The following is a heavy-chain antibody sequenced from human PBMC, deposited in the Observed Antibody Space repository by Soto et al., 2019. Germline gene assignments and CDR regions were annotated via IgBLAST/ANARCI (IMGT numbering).Heavy chain of an antibody. CDR1: GFPLSIYW. V-gene: IGHV3-7*03. CDR2: IKHDGNEK. CDR3: ARDNMAYCSGDCYAGSYDYGMDV. Sequence: PGGSLRLSCAASGFPLSIYWMTWVRQSPGKGLEWVANIKHDGNEKYYVDSVKGRFTISRDNAKNSLYLQINSLRAEDTAVYYCARDNMAYCSGDCYAGSYDYGMDVSGQGTTVTVS. D-gene: IGHD2-21*02. J-gene: IGHJ6*02.